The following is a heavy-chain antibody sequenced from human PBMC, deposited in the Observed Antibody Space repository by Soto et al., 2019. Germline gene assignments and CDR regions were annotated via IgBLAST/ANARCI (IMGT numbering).Heavy chain of an antibody. D-gene: IGHD6-13*01. CDR2: INHSGST. Sequence: SETPSLTCAVYGGSFSGYYWSWIRQPPGKGLEWIGEINHSGSTNYNPSLKSRVTISVDTSKNQFSLKLSSVTAADTAVYYCARGRGIAAAGTGDYFDYWGQGTLVTVSS. J-gene: IGHJ4*02. CDR3: ARGRGIAAAGTGDYFDY. V-gene: IGHV4-34*01. CDR1: GGSFSGYY.